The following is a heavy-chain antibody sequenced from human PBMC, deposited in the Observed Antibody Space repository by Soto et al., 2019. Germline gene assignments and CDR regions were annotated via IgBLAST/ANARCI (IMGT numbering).Heavy chain of an antibody. CDR2: IYYSGST. V-gene: IGHV4-59*08. D-gene: IGHD6-19*01. CDR3: ARGEQWLAYFDY. CDR1: GGSISSYY. J-gene: IGHJ4*02. Sequence: SETLSLTCTVSGGSISSYYWSWIRQPPGKGLEWIGYIYYSGSTNYNPSLKSRVTISVDTSKNQFSLKLSSVTAADTAVYYCARGEQWLAYFDYWGQGTLVTVSS.